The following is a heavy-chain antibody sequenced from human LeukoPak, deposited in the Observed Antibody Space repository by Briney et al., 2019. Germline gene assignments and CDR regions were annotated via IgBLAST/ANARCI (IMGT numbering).Heavy chain of an antibody. CDR2: IYHSGST. Sequence: SQTLSLTCAVSGGFISSGGYSWSWIRQPPGKGLEWIGYIYHSGSTYYNPSLKSRVTISVDRSKNQFSLKLSSVTAADTAVYYCARGYHDYFDYWGQGTLVTVSS. J-gene: IGHJ4*02. CDR1: GGFISSGGYS. CDR3: ARGYHDYFDY. D-gene: IGHD2-15*01. V-gene: IGHV4-30-2*01.